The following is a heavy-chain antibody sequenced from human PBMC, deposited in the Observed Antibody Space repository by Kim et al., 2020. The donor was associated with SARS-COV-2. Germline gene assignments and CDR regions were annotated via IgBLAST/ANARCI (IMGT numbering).Heavy chain of an antibody. V-gene: IGHV3-15*01. Sequence: GGSLRLSCAASGFTFSNAWMSWVRQAPGKGLEWVGRIKSKTDGGTTDYAAPVKGRFTISRDDSKNTLYLQMNSLKTEDTAVYYCTTDETYYYDSSGYYYFYWGQGTLVTVSS. D-gene: IGHD3-22*01. CDR3: TTDETYYYDSSGYYYFY. CDR1: GFTFSNAW. CDR2: IKSKTDGGTT. J-gene: IGHJ4*02.